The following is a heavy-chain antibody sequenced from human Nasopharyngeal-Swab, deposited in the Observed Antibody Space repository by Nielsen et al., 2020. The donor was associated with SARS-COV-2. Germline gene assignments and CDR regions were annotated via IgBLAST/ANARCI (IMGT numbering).Heavy chain of an antibody. J-gene: IGHJ2*01. CDR2: INTEYGNT. Sequence: ASVKVSCKAYGYTFSYYPIHWVRQAPGQSLEWMGWINTEYGNTRYSQKFQGRVTISRDTSARTADMELSSLTSEDTAVYYCAREKAAAGTGYWYFDLWGRGTLVTVSS. D-gene: IGHD6-13*01. CDR3: AREKAAAGTGYWYFDL. CDR1: GYTFSYYP. V-gene: IGHV1-3*04.